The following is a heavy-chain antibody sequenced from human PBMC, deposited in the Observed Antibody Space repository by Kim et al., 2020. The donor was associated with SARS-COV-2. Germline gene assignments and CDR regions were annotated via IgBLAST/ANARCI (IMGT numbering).Heavy chain of an antibody. CDR3: APGSHRWGSSWYRGSDY. CDR1: GFTFDDYA. V-gene: IGHV3-9*01. D-gene: IGHD6-13*01. CDR2: ISWNSGSI. J-gene: IGHJ4*02. Sequence: GGSLRLSCAASGFTFDDYAMHWVRQAPGKGLEWVSGISWNSGSIGYADSVKGRFTISRDNAKNSLYLQMNSLRAEDTALYYCAPGSHRWGSSWYRGSDYWGQGTLVTVSS.